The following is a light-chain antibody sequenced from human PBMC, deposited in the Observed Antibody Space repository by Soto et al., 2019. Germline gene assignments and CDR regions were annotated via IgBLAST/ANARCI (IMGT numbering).Light chain of an antibody. V-gene: IGLV2-14*01. J-gene: IGLJ1*01. Sequence: QSALTQPASGSGSPGPSITISCTGTSSDVGVYNYVSWYHQHPGKAPQLMIYEVSTRPSGVSNRYSGSKSGNTASLTISGLQAEDEADYFGSAYTSSSTLYVFGTGTKLTVL. CDR2: EVS. CDR3: SAYTSSSTLYV. CDR1: SSDVGVYNY.